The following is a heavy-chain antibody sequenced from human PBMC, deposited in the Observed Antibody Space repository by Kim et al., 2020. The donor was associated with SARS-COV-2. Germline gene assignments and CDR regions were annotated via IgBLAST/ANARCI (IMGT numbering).Heavy chain of an antibody. CDR1: GFTFSSYG. CDR3: AKDTAMVSWVFDYNGMDV. J-gene: IGHJ6*02. V-gene: IGHV3-30*18. Sequence: GGSLRLSCTASGFTFSSYGMHWVRQAPGKGLEWVAVTSYDGSNEYFADSVKGRFTISRDNSKNTLYLQMNSLRGEDTAVYYCAKDTAMVSWVFDYNGMDVWGQGTTVIVSS. D-gene: IGHD5-18*01. CDR2: TSYDGSNE.